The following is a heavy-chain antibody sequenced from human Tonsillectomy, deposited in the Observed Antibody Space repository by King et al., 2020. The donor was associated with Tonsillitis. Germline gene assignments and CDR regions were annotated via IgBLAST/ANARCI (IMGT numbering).Heavy chain of an antibody. V-gene: IGHV3-11*06. J-gene: IGHJ4*02. CDR3: ARGISGIAVAGTFDY. Sequence: VQLVESGGGLVKPGGSLRLSCAASGFTFSDYYMSWIRQAPGKGLEWGSYISSSSSHTNYADSVKGRFTITRDNAKNSLYLQVNSLRAEDTAVYYCARGISGIAVAGTFDYWGQGTLVTVSS. D-gene: IGHD6-19*01. CDR1: GFTFSDYY. CDR2: ISSSSSHT.